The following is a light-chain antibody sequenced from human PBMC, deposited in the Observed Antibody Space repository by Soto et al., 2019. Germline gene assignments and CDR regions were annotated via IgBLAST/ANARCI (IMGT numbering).Light chain of an antibody. CDR3: QQYFKSPWT. CDR1: QTVRNNY. V-gene: IGKV3-20*01. CDR2: GAS. Sequence: EFVLTQSPGTLSLSPGERATLSCRASQTVRNNYLAWYQQKPGQAPRLLIYGASSRATGIPDRFSGSGSGTDFVLTISRLEPEDFAVYYCQQYFKSPWTFGQGTKVDIK. J-gene: IGKJ1*01.